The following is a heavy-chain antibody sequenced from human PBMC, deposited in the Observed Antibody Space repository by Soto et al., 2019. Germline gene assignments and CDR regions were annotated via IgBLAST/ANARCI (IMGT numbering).Heavy chain of an antibody. D-gene: IGHD6-19*01. Sequence: PSETLSLTCTFSGGSITYINNHYCSWFRLPPGKGLEWIGCFYYIAYTSYNPSLKSRVTISVDTSKKQFSLKLSSVTAADTALYYCARQVVDGTVASTGSFDYWGQGTLVTVSS. CDR2: FYYIAYT. J-gene: IGHJ4*02. CDR3: ARQVVDGTVASTGSFDY. V-gene: IGHV4-39*01. CDR1: GGSITYINNHY.